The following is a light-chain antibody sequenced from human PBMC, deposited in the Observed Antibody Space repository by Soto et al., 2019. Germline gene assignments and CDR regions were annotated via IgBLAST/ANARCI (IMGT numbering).Light chain of an antibody. V-gene: IGKV3-11*01. CDR2: DAS. Sequence: EIVLTQSPDTLSLSPLERDTLSCSVSQSVSSYLAWYQQKPGQAPRLLIYDASNRATGIPARFSGSGSGTDFTLTISSLEPEDFAVYYCQQRSNWPPITFGQGSRLEIK. CDR3: QQRSNWPPIT. J-gene: IGKJ5*01. CDR1: QSVSSY.